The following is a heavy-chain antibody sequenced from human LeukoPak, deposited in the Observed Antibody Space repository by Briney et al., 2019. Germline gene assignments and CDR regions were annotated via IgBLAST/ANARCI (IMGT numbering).Heavy chain of an antibody. CDR2: IYYSGST. V-gene: IGHV4-59*01. D-gene: IGHD3-16*01. CDR3: ARRPTSRYYGMDV. J-gene: IGHJ6*02. CDR1: GGSISSYY. Sequence: PSETLSLTCTVSGGSISSYYWSWIRQPPGKGLEWIGYIYYSGSTNYNPSLKSRVTISVDTSKNQFSLKLSSVTAADTAVYYCARRPTSRYYGMDVWGQGTTVTVSS.